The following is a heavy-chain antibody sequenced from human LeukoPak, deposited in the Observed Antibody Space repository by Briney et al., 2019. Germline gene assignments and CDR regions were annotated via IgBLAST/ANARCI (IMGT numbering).Heavy chain of an antibody. CDR3: ARESPRYDSSGYHI. Sequence: GGSLRLSCAASGFTFSSYSMNWVRQAPGQGLGWVSSISSSSSYIYYADSVQGRFTISTDNAKNSLYLQMNSLRAADTAVDYCARESPRYDSSGYHIWGQGTMVTVSS. J-gene: IGHJ3*02. V-gene: IGHV3-21*01. D-gene: IGHD3-22*01. CDR1: GFTFSSYS. CDR2: ISSSSSYI.